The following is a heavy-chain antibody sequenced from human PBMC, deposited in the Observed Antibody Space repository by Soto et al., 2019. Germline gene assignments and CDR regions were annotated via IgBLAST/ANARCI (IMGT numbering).Heavy chain of an antibody. Sequence: SETLSLTCTVSGGSVSNDNFYWSWIRQPPGKGLEWIGYVHSSGITNYNPSLKRRVTISVDTSRNQFSLRLSSVTAADTAVYYCARGLTMGQLPSHFDHWGQGTLVTVSS. CDR3: ARGLTMGQLPSHFDH. CDR2: VHSSGIT. D-gene: IGHD3-16*01. V-gene: IGHV4-61*01. J-gene: IGHJ5*02. CDR1: GGSVSNDNFY.